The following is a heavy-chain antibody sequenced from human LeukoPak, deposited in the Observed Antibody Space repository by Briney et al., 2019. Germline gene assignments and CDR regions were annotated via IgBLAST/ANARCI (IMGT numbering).Heavy chain of an antibody. Sequence: GASVKVSCKASGYTFTSYAMHWVRQAPGQRLEWMGWINAGNGNTKYSQKFQGRVTITRDTSASTAHMELSSLRSEDTAVYYCARDGVMVRGGGLGYWGQGTLVTVSS. D-gene: IGHD3-10*01. CDR3: ARDGVMVRGGGLGY. J-gene: IGHJ4*02. CDR1: GYTFTSYA. CDR2: INAGNGNT. V-gene: IGHV1-3*01.